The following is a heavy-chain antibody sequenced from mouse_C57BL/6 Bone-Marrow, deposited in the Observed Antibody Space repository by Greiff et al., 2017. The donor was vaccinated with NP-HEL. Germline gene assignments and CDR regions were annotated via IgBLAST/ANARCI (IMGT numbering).Heavy chain of an antibody. Sequence: VKVVESGAELVRPGTSVKVSCKASGYAFTNYLIEWVKQRPGQGLEWIGVINPGSGGTNYNEKFKGKATLTADKSSSTAYMQLSSLTSEDSAVYFCARLGFYYFDYWGQGTTLTVSS. J-gene: IGHJ2*01. V-gene: IGHV1-54*01. CDR3: ARLGFYYFDY. CDR1: GYAFTNYL. CDR2: INPGSGGT.